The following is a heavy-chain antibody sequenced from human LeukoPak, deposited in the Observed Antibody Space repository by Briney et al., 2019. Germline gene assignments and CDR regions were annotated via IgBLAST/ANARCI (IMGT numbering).Heavy chain of an antibody. V-gene: IGHV3-21*01. CDR2: ISSSSTYI. Sequence: AGGSLRLSCAASGFTFSSYSMNWVRQAPGKGLEWVSSISSSSTYIYYADSVKGRFTISRDNAKNSLYLQMNSLRAEDTAVYYCARVDGFQFDYWGQGTLVTVSS. J-gene: IGHJ4*02. CDR1: GFTFSSYS. D-gene: IGHD5-24*01. CDR3: ARVDGFQFDY.